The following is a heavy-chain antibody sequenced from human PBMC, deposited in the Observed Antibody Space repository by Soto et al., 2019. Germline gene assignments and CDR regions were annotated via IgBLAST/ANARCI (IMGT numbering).Heavy chain of an antibody. CDR1: GFTFSRYA. D-gene: IGHD3-9*01. CDR3: AKGWELRYFDWIKEGVDAFDI. CDR2: ISGSGGST. Sequence: EVQLLESGGGLVQPGGSLRLSCAASGFTFSRYAMSWVRQAPGKGLEWVSAISGSGGSTYYADSVKGRFTISRDNPENTLYLQMNSLRAEDTAVYYCAKGWELRYFDWIKEGVDAFDIWGQGTMVTVSS. J-gene: IGHJ3*02. V-gene: IGHV3-23*01.